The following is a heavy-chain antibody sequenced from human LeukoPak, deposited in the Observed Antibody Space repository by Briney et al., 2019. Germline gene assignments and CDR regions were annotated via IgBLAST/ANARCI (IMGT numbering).Heavy chain of an antibody. J-gene: IGHJ4*02. Sequence: GGSLRLSCAASGFTFRSYWMSWVRQAPGKGLEWVANIKEDGSEKYYVDSVKGRFTISRDSAKNSRYLQMNSLRVEDTAVYYCARDHNYGSDYWGQGTLVTVSS. CDR2: IKEDGSEK. D-gene: IGHD5-18*01. CDR1: GFTFRSYW. CDR3: ARDHNYGSDY. V-gene: IGHV3-7*03.